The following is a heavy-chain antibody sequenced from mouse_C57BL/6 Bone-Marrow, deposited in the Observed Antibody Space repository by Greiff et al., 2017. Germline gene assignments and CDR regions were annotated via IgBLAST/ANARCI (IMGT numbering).Heavy chain of an antibody. CDR3: AREGLYYVDY. CDR2: INPGSGGT. D-gene: IGHD3-3*01. Sequence: EQSGAELVRPGTSVKVSCKASGYAFTNYLIEWVKQRPGQGLEWIGVINPGSGGTNYNEKFKGKATLTADKSSSTAYMQLSSLTSEDSAVYFCAREGLYYVDYWGQGTTLTVSS. J-gene: IGHJ2*01. CDR1: GYAFTNYL. V-gene: IGHV1-54*01.